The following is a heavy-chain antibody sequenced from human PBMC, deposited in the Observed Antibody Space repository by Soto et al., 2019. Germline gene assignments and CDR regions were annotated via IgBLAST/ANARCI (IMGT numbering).Heavy chain of an antibody. CDR2: IIPIVGTG. Sequence: HVQLVQSGAEVKTPGSSVKVSCKASGGSFSSYAISWVRQAPGQGLDWMGWIIPIVGTGHYAQHFQGRLTITADESTSTAYMELSSLRSEDTAMYYCARDLRAAGRPGMDVWGQGTTVTVSS. CDR1: GGSFSSYA. CDR3: ARDLRAAGRPGMDV. J-gene: IGHJ6*02. V-gene: IGHV1-69*01. D-gene: IGHD6-13*01.